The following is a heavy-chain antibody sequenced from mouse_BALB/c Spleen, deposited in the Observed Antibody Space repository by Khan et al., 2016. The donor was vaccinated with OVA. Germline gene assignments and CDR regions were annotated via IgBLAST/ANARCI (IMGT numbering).Heavy chain of an antibody. D-gene: IGHD1-1*01. CDR2: ISSGGSFN. J-gene: IGHJ2*02. Sequence: EVELVESGGGLVKPGGSLKLSCAASGFIFSNYAMSWIRQTPEKRLEWVATISSGGSFNYYPDSVKGRFTISRDNANNTLYLQMGSLRSEDTAMFYCARTPGYYGSNYFAYWGQGTSLTVSS. CDR1: GFIFSNYA. V-gene: IGHV5-9-3*01. CDR3: ARTPGYYGSNYFAY.